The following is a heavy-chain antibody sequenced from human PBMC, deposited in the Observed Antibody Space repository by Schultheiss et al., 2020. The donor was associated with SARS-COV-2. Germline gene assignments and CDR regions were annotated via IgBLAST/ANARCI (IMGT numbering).Heavy chain of an antibody. CDR1: GFTFSSYS. D-gene: IGHD1-7*01. V-gene: IGHV3-13*04. J-gene: IGHJ3*02. CDR2: IGTAGDT. Sequence: GGSLRLSCAASGFTFSSYSMNWVRQATGKGLEWVSAIGTAGDTYYPGSVKGRFTISRDNAKNSLYLRMNSLRAEDTAVYYCTREGWNYDSFDIWGQGTMVTVSS. CDR3: TREGWNYDSFDI.